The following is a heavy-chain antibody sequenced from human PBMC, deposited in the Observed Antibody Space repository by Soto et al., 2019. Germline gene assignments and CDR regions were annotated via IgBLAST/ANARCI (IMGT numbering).Heavy chain of an antibody. D-gene: IGHD2-15*01. V-gene: IGHV3-33*08. Sequence: PGGSLRLSCAASGFTFSSYGMHWVRQAPGKGLEWVAVIWYDGSNKYYADSVKGRFTISRDISKNTLYLQMNSLRAEDTAVYYCARDQRYCSGGSCYRGYYFDYWGQGTLVTVSS. CDR2: IWYDGSNK. CDR1: GFTFSSYG. CDR3: ARDQRYCSGGSCYRGYYFDY. J-gene: IGHJ4*02.